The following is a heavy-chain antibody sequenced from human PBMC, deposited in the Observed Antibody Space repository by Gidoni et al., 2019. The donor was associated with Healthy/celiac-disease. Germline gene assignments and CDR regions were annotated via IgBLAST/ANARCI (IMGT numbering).Heavy chain of an antibody. J-gene: IGHJ6*02. Sequence: QLQLQESCPGLVKPSETLSLTCTVSGGSISSSSSSWGWISQPPGTGLEWIGRIYYSGSTYYNPSLKRRVTISVDTSKNQFSLKLSSVTAADTAVYYCARLFEGYCSSTSCPKDYYYGMDVWGQGTTVTVSS. CDR2: IYYSGST. CDR3: ARLFEGYCSSTSCPKDYYYGMDV. CDR1: GGSISSSSSS. V-gene: IGHV4-39*01. D-gene: IGHD2-2*01.